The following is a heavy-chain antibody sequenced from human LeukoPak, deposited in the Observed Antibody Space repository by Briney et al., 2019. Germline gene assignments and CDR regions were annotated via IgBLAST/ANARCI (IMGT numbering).Heavy chain of an antibody. V-gene: IGHV3-23*01. CDR2: ISGSGDSS. CDR3: ARGGSGYDSFDY. CDR1: GFTFSSYD. J-gene: IGHJ4*02. D-gene: IGHD5-12*01. Sequence: GGSLRLSCAASGFTFSSYDMSWVRQAPGKGLEWVSAISGSGDSSYYADSVKGRFTISRDNSKNTLYLQMNSLRAEDTAVYYCARGGSGYDSFDYWGQGTLVTVSS.